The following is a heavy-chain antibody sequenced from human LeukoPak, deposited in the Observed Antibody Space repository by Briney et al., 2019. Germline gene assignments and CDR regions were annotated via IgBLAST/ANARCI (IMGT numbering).Heavy chain of an antibody. V-gene: IGHV3-11*05. J-gene: IGHJ4*02. CDR2: ISSSSSYT. D-gene: IGHD2-15*01. CDR1: GFTFSDYY. Sequence: PGGSLRLSCAASGFTFSDYYMSWIRQAPGKGLEWVSYISSSSSYTNYADSVKGRFTISRDNSKNTLYLQMNGLRAEDTAVYYCAKVQHGGGFLFFDYWGQGTPVTVSS. CDR3: AKVQHGGGFLFFDY.